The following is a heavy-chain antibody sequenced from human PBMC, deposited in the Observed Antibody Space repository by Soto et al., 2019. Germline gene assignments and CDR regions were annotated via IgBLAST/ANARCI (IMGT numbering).Heavy chain of an antibody. CDR1: GGTFSSYA. D-gene: IGHD3-22*01. Sequence: QVQLVQSGAEVKKPGSSVKVSCKASGGTFSSYAISWVRQAPGQGLEWMGGIIPIFGTANYAQKFQGRVTITADESTSTAYMELSSLRSEDTDVYYCAREEDRGPRYYYDSSGNYGMDVWGQGTTVTVSS. J-gene: IGHJ6*02. CDR2: IIPIFGTA. V-gene: IGHV1-69*12. CDR3: AREEDRGPRYYYDSSGNYGMDV.